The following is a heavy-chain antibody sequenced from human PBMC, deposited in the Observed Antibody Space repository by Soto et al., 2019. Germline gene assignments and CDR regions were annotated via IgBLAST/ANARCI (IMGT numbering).Heavy chain of an antibody. Sequence: GESLKISCRGSGYSFANYWIGWVRQMPGKGLEWMGVIYPGDSDTRYSPSFQGQVTISADKSISTAYLQWSSLKASDTAIYYCARGVPQYQYYGMDVWGQGTTVTVSS. J-gene: IGHJ6*02. CDR1: GYSFANYW. CDR3: ARGVPQYQYYGMDV. CDR2: IYPGDSDT. D-gene: IGHD4-4*01. V-gene: IGHV5-51*01.